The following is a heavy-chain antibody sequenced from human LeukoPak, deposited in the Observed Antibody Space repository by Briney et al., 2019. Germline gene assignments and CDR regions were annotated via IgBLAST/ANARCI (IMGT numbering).Heavy chain of an antibody. CDR3: ARGSAPLALSFDY. V-gene: IGHV1-69*13. CDR2: IIPILGTA. CDR1: GGTFSSYA. Sequence: GASVKVSCKASGGTFSSYAISWVRQAPGQGLEWMGGIIPILGTANYAQKFQGRVTITADESTSTAYMELSSLRSEDTAVYYCARGSAPLALSFDYWGQGTLVTVSS. J-gene: IGHJ4*02.